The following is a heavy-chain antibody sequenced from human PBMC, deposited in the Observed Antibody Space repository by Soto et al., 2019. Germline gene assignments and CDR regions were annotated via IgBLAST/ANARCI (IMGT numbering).Heavy chain of an antibody. V-gene: IGHV1-18*01. D-gene: IGHD6-6*01. CDR2: ISAYNGNT. CDR1: GYTFTSYG. J-gene: IGHJ6*02. CDR3: ARDGEYLPPVRGGLYYYYGMDV. Sequence: ASVKVSCKASGYTFTSYGISWVRQAPGQGLEWMGWISAYNGNTNYAQKLQGRVTMTTDTSTSTAYMELRSLRSDDTAVYYCARDGEYLPPVRGGLYYYYGMDVWGQGTTVTV.